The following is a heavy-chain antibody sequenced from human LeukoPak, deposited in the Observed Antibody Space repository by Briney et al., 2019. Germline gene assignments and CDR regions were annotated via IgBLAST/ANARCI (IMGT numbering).Heavy chain of an antibody. Sequence: PGGSLRLSCAASRFTFSNYAMHWVRQAAGKGLEWVAVISYDGSKKYYVDTVEGRFTISRDNSKNTLYLQMNGLRAEDTAVYFCARDSRISRSYYYGMDVWGQGTTVIVSS. D-gene: IGHD2/OR15-2a*01. CDR2: ISYDGSKK. J-gene: IGHJ6*02. CDR3: ARDSRISRSYYYGMDV. V-gene: IGHV3-30-3*01. CDR1: RFTFSNYA.